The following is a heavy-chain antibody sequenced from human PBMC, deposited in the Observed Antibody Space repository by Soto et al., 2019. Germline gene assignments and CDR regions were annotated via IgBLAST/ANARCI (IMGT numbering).Heavy chain of an antibody. V-gene: IGHV1-69*06. J-gene: IGHJ6*02. CDR3: ARVNSYGSYYYGMDV. D-gene: IGHD5-18*01. CDR2: IIPIFGAA. Sequence: GASVKVSCKASGGTFSSYAISWVRQAPGQGLEWMGGIIPIFGAANYAQKFQGRVTITADKSTSTAYMELSSLRSEDTAVYYCARVNSYGSYYYGMDVWGQGTTVTV. CDR1: GGTFSSYA.